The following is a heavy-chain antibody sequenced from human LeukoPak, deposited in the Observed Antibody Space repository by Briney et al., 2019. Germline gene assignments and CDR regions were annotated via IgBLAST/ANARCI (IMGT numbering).Heavy chain of an antibody. V-gene: IGHV4-59*01. J-gene: IGHJ5*02. Sequence: SETLSLTCTVSGASISSDYWSWIRQPPGKGLEWIGYIHYSGTTNYNPSLKSRVTISLDTSKTQFSLKLSSVTAADTAVYYCARSSSSGWGFRFDPWGQGTLVTVSS. CDR3: ARSSSSGWGFRFDP. CDR1: GASISSDY. D-gene: IGHD6-19*01. CDR2: IHYSGTT.